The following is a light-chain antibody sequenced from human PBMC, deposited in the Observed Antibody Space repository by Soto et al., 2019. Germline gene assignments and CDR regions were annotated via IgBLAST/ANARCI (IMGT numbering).Light chain of an antibody. J-gene: IGKJ2*01. CDR2: AAS. Sequence: DIKMTQSPSSLSASVGDRVTITCRASQSISSYLNWYQQKPGKAPKLLIYAASSLQSGVPSRFNGSGSGTDFTLTISSLQPEDFATYYCQQSYSSPYPFGQGTQMGIK. CDR3: QQSYSSPYP. V-gene: IGKV1-39*01. CDR1: QSISSY.